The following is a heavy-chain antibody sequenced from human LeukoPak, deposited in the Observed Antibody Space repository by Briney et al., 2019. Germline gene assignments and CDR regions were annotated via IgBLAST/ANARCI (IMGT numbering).Heavy chain of an antibody. Sequence: PSETLSLTCAVYGGSFSGYYWSWIRQPPGKGLEWIGEINHSGSTNYNPSLKSRVTISVDTSKNQFSLKLSSVTAADTAVYYCARVVFWDSYGFYYFDYWGQGTLVTVSS. CDR1: GGSFSGYY. V-gene: IGHV4-34*01. D-gene: IGHD5-18*01. J-gene: IGHJ4*02. CDR2: INHSGST. CDR3: ARVVFWDSYGFYYFDY.